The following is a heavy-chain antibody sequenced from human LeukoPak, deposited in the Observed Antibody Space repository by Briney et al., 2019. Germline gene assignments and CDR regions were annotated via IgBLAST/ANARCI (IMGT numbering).Heavy chain of an antibody. Sequence: GGSLRLSCAASGFTFSSYEMNWVRQAPGKGLEWLSYIRSSGNTIYYADSVKGRFTISRDNAKNSLYLQMGSLRAEDTAAYYCARDGCSDGSCEDWGQGTLVTVSS. J-gene: IGHJ4*02. V-gene: IGHV3-48*03. CDR3: ARDGCSDGSCED. D-gene: IGHD2-15*01. CDR2: IRSSGNTI. CDR1: GFTFSSYE.